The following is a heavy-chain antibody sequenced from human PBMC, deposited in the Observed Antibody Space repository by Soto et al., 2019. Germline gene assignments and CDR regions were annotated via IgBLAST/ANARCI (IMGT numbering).Heavy chain of an antibody. CDR2: ISAYNGNT. D-gene: IGHD3-22*01. CDR1: GYTFTSYG. Sequence: ASVKVSCKASGYTFTSYGISWVRQAPGQGLEWMGWISAYNGNTNYAQKLQGRVTMTTDTSTSTAYMELRSLRSDDTAVYYCARAWSSGYLHPGIFDYWGQGTLVTVYS. CDR3: ARAWSSGYLHPGIFDY. V-gene: IGHV1-18*01. J-gene: IGHJ4*02.